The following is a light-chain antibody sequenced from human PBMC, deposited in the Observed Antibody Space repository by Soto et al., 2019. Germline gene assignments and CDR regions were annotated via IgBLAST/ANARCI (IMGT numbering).Light chain of an antibody. CDR1: ISDVGGYNY. J-gene: IGLJ1*01. CDR3: SSYTTSNTRQIV. Sequence: QSVLTQPASVSGSPGQSITISCTGTISDVGGYNYVSWYQHHPGKAPKLIIYDVTNRPSGVSNPFSGSKSGNTASLTISGLQPEDEADYYGSSYTTSNTRQIVFGTGTKVTVL. CDR2: DVT. V-gene: IGLV2-14*03.